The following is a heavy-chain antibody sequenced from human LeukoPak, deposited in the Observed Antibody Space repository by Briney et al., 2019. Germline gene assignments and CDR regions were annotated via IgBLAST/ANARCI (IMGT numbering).Heavy chain of an antibody. Sequence: SETLSLTCIVSGGSVSSITSLTYYWNWIRQPPGKGLEWIGEIDHTGSTNYDPSLKSRVTISLDTSKNQFSLKLSSVTAADTAMYYCARGRDTNSWPLDYWGQGTLVTVSS. CDR3: ARGRDTNSWPLDY. D-gene: IGHD5-18*01. J-gene: IGHJ4*02. V-gene: IGHV4-34*01. CDR1: GGSVSSITSLTYY. CDR2: IDHTGST.